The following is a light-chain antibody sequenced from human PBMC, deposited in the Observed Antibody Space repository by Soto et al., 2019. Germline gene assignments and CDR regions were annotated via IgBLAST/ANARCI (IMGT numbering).Light chain of an antibody. J-gene: IGKJ2*01. CDR3: QQRSDWPS. CDR2: DAS. CDR1: QSVGDY. V-gene: IGKV3-11*01. Sequence: EIVLTQSPATLSLSPGERATLSCRASQSVGDYLAWYQQKLGQAPRLRIYDASNRATGIPARFSGSGSGTDFTLTISSLEPEDFAVYYCQQRSDWPSFGQGTKLEIK.